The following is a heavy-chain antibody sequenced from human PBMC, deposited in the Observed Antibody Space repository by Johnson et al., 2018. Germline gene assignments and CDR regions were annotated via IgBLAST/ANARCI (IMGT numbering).Heavy chain of an antibody. CDR1: GFNFSNAW. Sequence: EVQLVESGVGFVKPGWSXRLSCAASGFNFSNAWMSWVRQAPGKGLEWVGRIKSKLDGGTTDYAAPVKGRFTISIDDSKDTIYLQMKSLKNEDTAVYYGTPVAMGVPADYAFDIWGQGTLVTVS. CDR3: TPVAMGVPADYAFDI. V-gene: IGHV3-15*01. CDR2: IKSKLDGGTT. D-gene: IGHD3-10*01. J-gene: IGHJ3*02.